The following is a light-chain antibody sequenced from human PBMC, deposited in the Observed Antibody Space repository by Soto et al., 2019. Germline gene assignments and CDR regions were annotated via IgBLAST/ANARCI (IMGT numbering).Light chain of an antibody. V-gene: IGKV3-11*01. Sequence: EIVLTQSPATLSLSPGERATLSCRASQSVSSYLAWYQQKPGQAPRLLIYDASNRATGIPARFSGSGSGTDFTLTISSLEPEDFAVYYCQQRSNWPLNCGGGTKGDIK. J-gene: IGKJ4*01. CDR2: DAS. CDR1: QSVSSY. CDR3: QQRSNWPLN.